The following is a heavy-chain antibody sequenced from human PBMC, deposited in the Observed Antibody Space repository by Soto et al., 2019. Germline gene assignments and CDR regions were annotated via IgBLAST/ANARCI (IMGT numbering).Heavy chain of an antibody. V-gene: IGHV4-39*01. CDR1: GGSISDDTYY. Sequence: QLQLQESGPGLVKPSETLSLTCTVSGGSISDDTYYWGWIRQPPGKGLEWIGSIYYSGTSSYNPSLKRRVTMSVDTSKKQLSLRLSSVTAADTAVYYGARLHCYSPNCVPLDPWGQGTLVIVSS. J-gene: IGHJ5*02. CDR2: IYYSGTS. CDR3: ARLHCYSPNCVPLDP. D-gene: IGHD2-2*01.